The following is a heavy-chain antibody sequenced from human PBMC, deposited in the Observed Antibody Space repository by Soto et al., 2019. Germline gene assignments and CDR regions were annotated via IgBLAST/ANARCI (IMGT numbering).Heavy chain of an antibody. D-gene: IGHD5-12*01. V-gene: IGHV3-53*01. CDR2: IYKVGSA. CDR3: ARVGGYSGYDYQTYYYYYGMDV. CDR1: GLTVSNNY. Sequence: HPGGSLRLSCAASGLTVSNNYMSWVRQAPGKGLEWVSVIYKVGSAYYADSVRGRFTISRDNAKNSLYLQMNSLRAEDTAVYYCARVGGYSGYDYQTYYYYYGMDVWGQGTTVTVSS. J-gene: IGHJ6*02.